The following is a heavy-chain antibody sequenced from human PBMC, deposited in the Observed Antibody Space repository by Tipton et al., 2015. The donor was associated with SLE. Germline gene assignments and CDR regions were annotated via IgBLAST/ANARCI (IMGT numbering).Heavy chain of an antibody. D-gene: IGHD2-15*01. CDR1: NGSISSSSYY. Sequence: TLSLTCIVSNGSISSSSYYWGWIRQPPGKGLEWIGSIYYSGGTYYNPSLKSRVTISVDTSKNQFSLKLSSVTAADTAVYYCARGGCSGGSTLDYWGQGTLVTVSS. CDR3: ARGGCSGGSTLDY. V-gene: IGHV4-39*07. CDR2: IYYSGGT. J-gene: IGHJ4*02.